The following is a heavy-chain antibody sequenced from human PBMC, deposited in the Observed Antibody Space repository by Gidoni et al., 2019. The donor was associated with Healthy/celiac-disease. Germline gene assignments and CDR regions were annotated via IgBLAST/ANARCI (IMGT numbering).Heavy chain of an antibody. CDR1: GFSLSNARMG. J-gene: IGHJ6*03. V-gene: IGHV2-26*01. CDR2: IFSNDDK. D-gene: IGHD4-17*01. CDR3: ARILRPPTRMDV. Sequence: QLTLKMSGPVLANPTEPVTLTCTHSGFSLSNARMGVRWIRQPPGKALEWLAHIFSNDDKSYNTALKSRLTMSKDTSKGQVVLTMTNMDPVDTSTYYCARILRPPTRMDVWGKGTTVTVSS.